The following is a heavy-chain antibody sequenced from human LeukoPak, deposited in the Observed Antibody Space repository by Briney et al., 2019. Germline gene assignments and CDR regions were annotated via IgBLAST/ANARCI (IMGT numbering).Heavy chain of an antibody. CDR1: GFTFSSYA. V-gene: IGHV3-23*01. CDR2: ISGSGGST. CDR3: AKSLSGYDILTGYSRRLGFDY. D-gene: IGHD3-9*01. J-gene: IGHJ4*02. Sequence: GGSLRLSCAASGFTFSSYAMSWVRQAPGKGLEWVSAISGSGGSTYYADSVKGRFTISRDNSKNTLYLQMNSLRAEDTAVYYCAKSLSGYDILTGYSRRLGFDYWGQGTLVTVSS.